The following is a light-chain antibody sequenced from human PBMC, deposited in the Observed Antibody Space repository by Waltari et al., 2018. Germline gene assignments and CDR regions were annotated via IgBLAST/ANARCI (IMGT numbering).Light chain of an antibody. CDR3: ETWDSSLSAGL. CDR2: DNN. CDR1: SSNIGNNY. V-gene: IGLV1-51*01. J-gene: IGLJ2*01. Sequence: QSVLTQPPSVSAAPGQKVTISCSGSSSNIGNNYVSWYQQVPGTAPKLLIYDNNKRPSGIPDRFSGSKSGTSATLGITGRQAGDEADYYCETWDSSLSAGLFGGGTKLTVL.